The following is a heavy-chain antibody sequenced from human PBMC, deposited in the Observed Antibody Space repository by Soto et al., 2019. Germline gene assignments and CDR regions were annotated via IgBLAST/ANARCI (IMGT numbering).Heavy chain of an antibody. CDR3: AGDRPGSQHYFDY. J-gene: IGHJ4*02. Sequence: EVQLVESGGGLAQPGGSLRLSCAASGFIFSSDWMHWVRQAPGKGLVWVSRINTDGSDTSYAESVKGRFTISRDNAKNTVYLQMNSLRDEDTAVYYCAGDRPGSQHYFDYWGQGNMVTVSS. D-gene: IGHD3-10*01. CDR1: GFIFSSDW. CDR2: INTDGSDT. V-gene: IGHV3-74*01.